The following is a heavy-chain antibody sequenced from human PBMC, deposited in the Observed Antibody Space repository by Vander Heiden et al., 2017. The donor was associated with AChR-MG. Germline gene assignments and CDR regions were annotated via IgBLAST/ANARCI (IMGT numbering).Heavy chain of an antibody. CDR1: GYSFSNYG. CDR2: INPSGGNT. V-gene: IGHV1-46*01. CDR3: ARDGTIFGVLIPAEY. J-gene: IGHJ4*02. Sequence: QVHLVQSGAEVKKPGASVKISCTASGYSFSNYGIHWGRQAPGQGIGWMGIINPSGGNTNYAQKFQGRVTMTRDTSTSTVYMELKSLTSEDTAVYHCARDGTIFGVLIPAEYWGQGTLLTVSS. D-gene: IGHD3-3*01.